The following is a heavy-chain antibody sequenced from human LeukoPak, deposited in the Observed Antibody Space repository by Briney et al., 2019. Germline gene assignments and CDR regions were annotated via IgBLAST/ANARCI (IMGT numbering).Heavy chain of an antibody. CDR3: VKGRDSYGDC. D-gene: IGHD5-18*01. Sequence: GGSLRLSCAASGFTFDDCAMHWVRQAPGKGLEWVSLISGDGGSTYYADSVKGRFTSSRDNSKNSLYLQMNSLRTEDTALYYCVKGRDSYGDCWGQGTLVTVSS. J-gene: IGHJ4*02. V-gene: IGHV3-43*02. CDR1: GFTFDDCA. CDR2: ISGDGGST.